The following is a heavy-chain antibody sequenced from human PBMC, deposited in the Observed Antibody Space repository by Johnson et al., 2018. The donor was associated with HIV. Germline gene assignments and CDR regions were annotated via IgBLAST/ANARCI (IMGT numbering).Heavy chain of an antibody. CDR3: ARSFRDYEEDTFDI. CDR2: IKQYGSEK. V-gene: IGHV3-7*02. D-gene: IGHD4-17*01. CDR1: GFTFSSYW. Sequence: VQLVESGGGLVQPGGSLRLSCAASGFTFSSYWMSWVRQAPGKGLEWVANIKQYGSEKYYVDAVKGRFSISRDNAKNSLYLQRNSLRAEATAVYYCARSFRDYEEDTFDIWGQGTMVTVSS. J-gene: IGHJ3*02.